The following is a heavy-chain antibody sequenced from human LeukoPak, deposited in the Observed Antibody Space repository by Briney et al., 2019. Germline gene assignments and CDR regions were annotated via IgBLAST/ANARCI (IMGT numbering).Heavy chain of an antibody. CDR2: ITGSGGST. D-gene: IGHD1-1*01. CDR3: AKSTGTGDFDY. Sequence: GGSLRLSCAASGFTFSSYAMSWVRQAPGKGLEWVSAITGSGGSTYYADSVKGRFTISRDNSKNTLYLQMDSLRADDTAVYYCAKSTGTGDFDYWGQETLVTVSS. CDR1: GFTFSSYA. J-gene: IGHJ4*02. V-gene: IGHV3-23*01.